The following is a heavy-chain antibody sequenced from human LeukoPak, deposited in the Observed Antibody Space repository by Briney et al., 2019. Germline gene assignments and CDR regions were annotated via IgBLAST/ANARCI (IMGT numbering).Heavy chain of an antibody. D-gene: IGHD2-2*01. CDR3: ARGVGYCSSTSCYWWFDP. CDR1: GFTFSSYW. V-gene: IGHV3-74*01. Sequence: GGPLGLSCEASGFTFSSYWMHWVPQPPGKGLVGVSVINSDGSSTSYADSVKGRFTIPRDNAKSTLYLQMNSLRAEDTAVYYCARGVGYCSSTSCYWWFDPWGQGTLVTVSS. J-gene: IGHJ5*02. CDR2: INSDGSST.